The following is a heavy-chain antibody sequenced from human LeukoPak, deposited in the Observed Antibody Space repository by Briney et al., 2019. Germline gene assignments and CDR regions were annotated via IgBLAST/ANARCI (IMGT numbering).Heavy chain of an antibody. CDR3: AKSLTVDAAFDI. Sequence: AGGSLRLSCAASGFTFSSYAMNWVRQAPGKGLEWVSGIGYTGDSTFYADSVKGRFTVSRDSSKNTLFLHMNSLRAEDTALYYCAKSLTVDAAFDIWGQGTMVTVSS. CDR2: IGYTGDST. V-gene: IGHV3-23*01. J-gene: IGHJ3*02. CDR1: GFTFSSYA. D-gene: IGHD4-23*01.